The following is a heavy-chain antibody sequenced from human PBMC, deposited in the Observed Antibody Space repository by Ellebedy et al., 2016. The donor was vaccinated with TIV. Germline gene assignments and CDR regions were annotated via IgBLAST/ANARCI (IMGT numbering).Heavy chain of an antibody. CDR1: GIAVSDNY. J-gene: IGHJ2*01. V-gene: IGHV3-66*01. D-gene: IGHD3-10*02. CDR2: IYTDERT. CDR3: ARASFYDVDLSGWYFDL. Sequence: GESLKISCAASGIAVSDNYMNWVRQAPGKGPEWVSGIYTDERTYYADSVKGRFTISRDNSKNTLYLQMNSLRTEDTSVYYCARASFYDVDLSGWYFDLWGRGTLVTVSS.